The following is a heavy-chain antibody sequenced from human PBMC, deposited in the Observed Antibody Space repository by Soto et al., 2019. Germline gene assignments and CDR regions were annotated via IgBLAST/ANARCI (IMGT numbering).Heavy chain of an antibody. V-gene: IGHV4-30-4*01. J-gene: IGHJ6*02. Sequence: SETLSLSCTVSVGSISSGDYYWSWIRQPPVKGLEWIGYIYYSGSTYYNPSLKSRVTISVDTSKNQFSLKLSSVTAADTSVYYCAREGESPIKYGMDVWGQGTTVTVSS. CDR3: AREGESPIKYGMDV. D-gene: IGHD3-10*01. CDR1: VGSISSGDYY. CDR2: IYYSGST.